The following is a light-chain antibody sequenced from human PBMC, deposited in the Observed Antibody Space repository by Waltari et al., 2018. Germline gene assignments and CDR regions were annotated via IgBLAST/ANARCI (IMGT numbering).Light chain of an antibody. CDR2: RNN. Sequence: QSVLTQPPSASGTPGQRVTISCSGSSSNIGSNSVNWYQQLPGTAPKLLIYRNNQRPSGVPDRCSGSKSGTSASLAISGLQSEDEADYYCAAWDYSLNGWVFGGGTKLTVL. V-gene: IGLV1-44*01. CDR3: AAWDYSLNGWV. J-gene: IGLJ3*02. CDR1: SSNIGSNS.